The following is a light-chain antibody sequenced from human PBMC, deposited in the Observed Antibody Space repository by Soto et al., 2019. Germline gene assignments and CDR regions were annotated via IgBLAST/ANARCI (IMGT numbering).Light chain of an antibody. CDR3: QQSYITPYT. Sequence: DIQMTQSPSSLYESVGDTVTITCRASQSISVHLNWYQQKPGKVPKLLIYAASNLQSGVPLRFSGSGSETDFALTISSLQPEDFATYYCQQSYITPYTFGQGTKLEIK. J-gene: IGKJ2*01. V-gene: IGKV1-39*01. CDR1: QSISVH. CDR2: AAS.